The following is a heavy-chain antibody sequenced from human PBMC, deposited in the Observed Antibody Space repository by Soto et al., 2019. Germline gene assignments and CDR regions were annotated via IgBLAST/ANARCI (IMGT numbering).Heavy chain of an antibody. Sequence: SVKGSCKASCYSFTSYGISWVRQAPGQGLEWMGWISAYNGNTNYAQKLQGRVTMTTDTSTSTAYMELRSLRSDDTAVYYCARDLLRGYSQEYYYYGMDVWGQGTTVTVPS. J-gene: IGHJ6*02. CDR1: CYSFTSYG. D-gene: IGHD5-18*01. V-gene: IGHV1-18*04. CDR2: ISAYNGNT. CDR3: ARDLLRGYSQEYYYYGMDV.